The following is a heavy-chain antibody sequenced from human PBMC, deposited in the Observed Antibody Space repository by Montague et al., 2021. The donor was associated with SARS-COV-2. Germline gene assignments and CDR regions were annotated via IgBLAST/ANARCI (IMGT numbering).Heavy chain of an antibody. D-gene: IGHD5-18*01. CDR3: ASDIQLHYYYCGMDV. J-gene: IGHJ6*02. CDR1: GFTVSSNY. V-gene: IGHV3-66*02. CDR2: IYSGGST. Sequence: SLRLSCAASGFTVSSNYMSWVRQAPGKGLEWVSVIYSGGSTYYADSVKGRFTISRDNSKNTLYLPMNSLRAEATAVYYCASDIQLHYYYCGMDVWGQGTTVTVSS.